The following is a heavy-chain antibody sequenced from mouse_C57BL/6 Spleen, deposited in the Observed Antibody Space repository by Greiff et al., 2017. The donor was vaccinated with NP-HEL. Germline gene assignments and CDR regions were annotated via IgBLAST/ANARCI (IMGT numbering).Heavy chain of an antibody. CDR1: GYAFSSYW. CDR2: IYPGDGDT. D-gene: IGHD1-1*01. V-gene: IGHV1-80*01. Sequence: VQLQQSGAELVKPVASVKISCKASGYAFSSYWMNWVKQRPGKGLEWIGQIYPGDGDTNYNGKFKGKATLTADKSSSTAYMQLSSLTSEDSAVYFCARVYYGSSYFDYWGQGTTLTVSS. CDR3: ARVYYGSSYFDY. J-gene: IGHJ2*01.